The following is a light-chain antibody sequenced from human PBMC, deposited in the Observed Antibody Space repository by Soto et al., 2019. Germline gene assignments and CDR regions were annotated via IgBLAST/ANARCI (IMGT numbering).Light chain of an antibody. CDR2: GNS. CDR1: SSNIGAGYD. V-gene: IGLV1-40*01. CDR3: QSYDSSLSAYVV. J-gene: IGLJ2*01. Sequence: QSVLTQPPSVSGAPGQRVTISGTGSSSNIGAGYDVHWYQQLPGTAPKLLIYGNSNRPSGVPDRFSGSKSGTSASLAITGLQAEDEADYYCQSYDSSLSAYVVFGGGTKLTVL.